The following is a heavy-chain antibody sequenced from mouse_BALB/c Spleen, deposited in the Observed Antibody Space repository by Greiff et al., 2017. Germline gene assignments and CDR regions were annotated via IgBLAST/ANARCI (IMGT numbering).Heavy chain of an antibody. D-gene: IGHD2-12*01. V-gene: IGHV14-3*02. Sequence: VQLKESGAELVKPGASVKLSCTASGFNIKDTYMHWVKQRPEQGLEWIGRIDPANGNTKYDPKFQGKATITADTSSNTAYLQLSSLTSEDTAVYYCARTLRRKGYYYAMDYWGQGTSVTVSS. CDR3: ARTLRRKGYYYAMDY. J-gene: IGHJ4*01. CDR2: IDPANGNT. CDR1: GFNIKDTY.